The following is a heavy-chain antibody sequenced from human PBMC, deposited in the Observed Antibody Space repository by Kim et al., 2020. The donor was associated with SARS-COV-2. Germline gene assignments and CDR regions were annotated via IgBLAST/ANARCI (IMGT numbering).Heavy chain of an antibody. Sequence: GGSLRLSCAASGFTFSSFEMNWVRQAPGKGLEWVSYISTSGSTIYYADSVKGRFTISRDNAKNSLYLQMNSLRAGDTAVYYCARAKYDFWSGYYHKGIDYWGQGTLVTVSS. J-gene: IGHJ4*02. CDR3: ARAKYDFWSGYYHKGIDY. CDR2: ISTSGSTI. CDR1: GFTFSSFE. D-gene: IGHD3-3*01. V-gene: IGHV3-48*03.